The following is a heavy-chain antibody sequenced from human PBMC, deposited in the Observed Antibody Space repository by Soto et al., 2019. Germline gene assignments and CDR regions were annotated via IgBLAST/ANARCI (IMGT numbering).Heavy chain of an antibody. CDR2: ISYDGRNK. CDR3: AIERDGDSPSTTMIRGLVGRYYYYGMDV. Sequence: QVQLVESGGGVVQPGRSLRLSCAASGFTFSSDAMHWVRQDQGTGLEWVALISYDGRNKYYADYVKGRFTISRDNSKNTLDLQLTSLRAEDTAVYYCAIERDGDSPSTTMIRGLVGRYYYYGMDVWGQGTAVTVSS. J-gene: IGHJ6*02. D-gene: IGHD3-10*01. CDR1: GFTFSSDA. V-gene: IGHV3-30-3*01.